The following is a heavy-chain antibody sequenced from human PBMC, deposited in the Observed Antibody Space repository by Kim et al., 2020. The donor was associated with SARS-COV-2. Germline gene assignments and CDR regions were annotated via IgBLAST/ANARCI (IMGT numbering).Heavy chain of an antibody. J-gene: IGHJ4*02. V-gene: IGHV3-21*01. CDR2: ISSSSYI. CDR1: GFTFSSYS. CDR3: ARGSRYDSSGHDY. Sequence: GGSLRLSCAASGFTFSSYSMNWVRQAPGKGLEWVSSISSSSYIYYADSVKGRFTISRDNAKNSLYLQMNSLRAEDTTVYYCARGSRYDSSGHDYWGQGTLVTVSS. D-gene: IGHD3-22*01.